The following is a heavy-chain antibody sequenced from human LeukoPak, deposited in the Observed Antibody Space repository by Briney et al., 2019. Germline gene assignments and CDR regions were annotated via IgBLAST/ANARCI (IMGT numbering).Heavy chain of an antibody. J-gene: IGHJ4*02. CDR2: INHSGST. CDR1: GGSFSGYY. V-gene: IGHV4-34*01. Sequence: SETLSLTCAVYGGSFSGYYWSWIRQPPGKGLEWIGEINHSGSTNYNPSLKSRVTISVDTSKNQFSLKLSSVTAADTAVCYCARGAYYYGSGSYRSQGYWGQGTLVTVSS. D-gene: IGHD3-10*01. CDR3: ARGAYYYGSGSYRSQGY.